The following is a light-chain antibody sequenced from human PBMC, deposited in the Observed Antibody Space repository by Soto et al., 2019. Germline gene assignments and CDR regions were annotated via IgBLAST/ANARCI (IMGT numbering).Light chain of an antibody. CDR2: WAS. CDR1: HTVLKSSNNRNY. Sequence: SPDSLALSVVERATINCKSSHTVLKSSNNRNYLAWYQQKPGQPPKLLMYWASTRESGVPDRFSGRGSGTDFTLTISDLRAEDLAVYHRQQYLDTLLTFG. J-gene: IGKJ5*01. V-gene: IGKV4-1*01. CDR3: QQYLDTLLT.